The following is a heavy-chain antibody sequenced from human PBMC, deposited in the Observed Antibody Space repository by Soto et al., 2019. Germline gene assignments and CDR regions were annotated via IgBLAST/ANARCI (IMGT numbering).Heavy chain of an antibody. V-gene: IGHV3-30*18. D-gene: IGHD3-16*02. J-gene: IGHJ4*02. CDR1: GFTFSSYG. CDR2: ISYDGSNK. Sequence: PGGSLRLSCAASGFTFSSYGMHWVRQAPGKGLEWVAVISYDGSNKYYADSVKGRFTISRDNSKNTLYLQMNSLRAEDTAVYYCAKIKSGYDYVWGSYRQDTFDYWGQGTLVTVSS. CDR3: AKIKSGYDYVWGSYRQDTFDY.